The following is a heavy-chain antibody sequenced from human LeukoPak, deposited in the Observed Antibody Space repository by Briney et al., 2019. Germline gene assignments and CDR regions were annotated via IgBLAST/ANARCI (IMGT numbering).Heavy chain of an antibody. CDR3: ARQYYDFWSGYRMGWFDP. J-gene: IGHJ5*02. V-gene: IGHV3-33*01. CDR2: IWYDGSNK. Sequence: GGSLRLSCAASGFTFSSYGMHWVRQAPGKGLEWVAVIWYDGSNKYYADSVKGRFTISRDNSKNTLYLQMNSLRAEDTAVYYCARQYYDFWSGYRMGWFDPWGQGTLVTVSS. CDR1: GFTFSSYG. D-gene: IGHD3-3*01.